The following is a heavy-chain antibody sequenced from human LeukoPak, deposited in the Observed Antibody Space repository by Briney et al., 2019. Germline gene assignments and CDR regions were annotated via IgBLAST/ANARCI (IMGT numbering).Heavy chain of an antibody. CDR3: ARHLNAYYGSGSYHNYYYYGMDV. V-gene: IGHV5-51*01. D-gene: IGHD3-10*01. CDR2: IYPGDSDT. CDR1: GYSFTSYW. Sequence: GESLKISCKGSGYSFTSYWIGWVRQMPGKGLEWMGIIYPGDSDTRYSPSFQGQVTISADKSISTAYLQWSSLKASDTAMYYCARHLNAYYGSGSYHNYYYYGMDVWGQGTTVTVSS. J-gene: IGHJ6*02.